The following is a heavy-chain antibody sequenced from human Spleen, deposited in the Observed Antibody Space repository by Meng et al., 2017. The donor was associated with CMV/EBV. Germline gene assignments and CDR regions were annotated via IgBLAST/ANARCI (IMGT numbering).Heavy chain of an antibody. J-gene: IGHJ6*02. V-gene: IGHV3-30-3*01. D-gene: IGHD2-2*01. Sequence: GESLKISCAVSGLTFSSYAMHWVRQAPGKGLEWVAIVSYDGDNKDYADSVKGRFTISRDNSKNTLDLQMNSLRAEDTAVYYCARDGGYCSSTSCNYYYGMDVWGQGTTVTVSS. CDR2: VSYDGDNK. CDR1: GLTFSSYA. CDR3: ARDGGYCSSTSCNYYYGMDV.